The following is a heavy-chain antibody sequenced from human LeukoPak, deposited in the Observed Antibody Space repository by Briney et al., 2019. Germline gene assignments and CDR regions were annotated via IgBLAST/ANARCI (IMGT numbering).Heavy chain of an antibody. D-gene: IGHD4-17*01. V-gene: IGHV4-59*02. CDR3: ARVTVHGYSDY. CDR2: IYYSGST. CDR1: GFTVSSNY. J-gene: IGHJ4*02. Sequence: GSLRLSCAASGFTVSSNYMSWIRQPPGKGLEWIGYIYYSGSTKYNPSLKSRVTISVDTSKNQFSLKLSAVTATDTAVYYCARVTVHGYSDYWGQGILVTVSS.